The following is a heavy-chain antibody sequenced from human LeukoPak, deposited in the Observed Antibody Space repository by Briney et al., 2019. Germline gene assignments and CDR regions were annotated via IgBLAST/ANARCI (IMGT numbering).Heavy chain of an antibody. CDR2: ISYDGSNK. CDR1: GFTFSSYA. J-gene: IGHJ4*02. CDR3: AKDRMFGVGPPDH. V-gene: IGHV3-30-3*01. Sequence: GGSLRLSCAASGFTFSSYAMHWVRQAPGKGLEWVAVISYDGSNKYYADSVKGRFTISRDNSKNTLYLQMNSLGAEDTAVYYCAKDRMFGVGPPDHWGQGTLVTVSS. D-gene: IGHD3-3*02.